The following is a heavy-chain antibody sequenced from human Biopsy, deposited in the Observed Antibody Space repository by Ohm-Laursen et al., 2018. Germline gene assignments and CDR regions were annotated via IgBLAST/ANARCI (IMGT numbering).Heavy chain of an antibody. CDR3: ARDNWLGY. CDR1: GFTFSDYW. J-gene: IGHJ4*02. CDR2: INGDGTNT. Sequence: SLRLSCSASGFTFSDYWMNWVRQAPGRGLVRVSRINGDGTNTNYADSVKGRFTISRDNAKNTLYLQMNSLRAEDTAVYYCARDNWLGYWGQGILVTVSS. D-gene: IGHD6-19*01. V-gene: IGHV3-74*01.